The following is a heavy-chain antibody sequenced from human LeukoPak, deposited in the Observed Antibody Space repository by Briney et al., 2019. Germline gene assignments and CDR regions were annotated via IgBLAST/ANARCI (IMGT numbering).Heavy chain of an antibody. CDR1: GFIFSTYS. CDR2: ISVSTSNI. D-gene: IGHD3-10*01. J-gene: IGHJ4*02. V-gene: IGHV3-21*01. CDR3: ARSHYGSGSYLTDY. Sequence: GGSLRLSCAASGFIFSTYSMNWVRQAPGKGLEWVSSISVSTSNIYYADSVKGRFTISRDNAKNSLYPQINSLRAEDTALYYCARSHYGSGSYLTDYWGQGTLVTVSS.